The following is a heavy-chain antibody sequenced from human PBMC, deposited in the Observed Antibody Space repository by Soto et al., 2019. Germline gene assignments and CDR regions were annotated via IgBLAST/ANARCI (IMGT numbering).Heavy chain of an antibody. Sequence: GGSLRLSCAASGFTFSSYSMNWVRQAPGKGLEWVSYISSSSSTIYYADSVKGRFTISRDNAKNSLYLQMNSLRAEDTAVYYCARRPYDILTGYHYDDYWGQGTLVTVSS. CDR2: ISSSSSTI. CDR1: GFTFSSYS. D-gene: IGHD3-9*01. J-gene: IGHJ4*02. CDR3: ARRPYDILTGYHYDDY. V-gene: IGHV3-48*01.